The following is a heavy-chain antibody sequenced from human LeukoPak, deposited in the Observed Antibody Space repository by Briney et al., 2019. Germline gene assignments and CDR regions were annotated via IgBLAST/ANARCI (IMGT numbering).Heavy chain of an antibody. Sequence: PGESLKISCKGSGYTFNSYWIGWVRQMPGKGLEWMGIIYPGDSDTRYSPSFQGQVTISAGKSISTAYLQWSSLKASDTAMYYCARHQIVGATRSPFDYWGQGTLVTVSS. D-gene: IGHD1-26*01. J-gene: IGHJ4*02. CDR3: ARHQIVGATRSPFDY. CDR2: IYPGDSDT. CDR1: GYTFNSYW. V-gene: IGHV5-51*01.